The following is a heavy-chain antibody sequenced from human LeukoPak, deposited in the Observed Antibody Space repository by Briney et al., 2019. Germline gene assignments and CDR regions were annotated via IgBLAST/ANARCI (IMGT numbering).Heavy chain of an antibody. CDR2: IYYSGST. V-gene: IGHV4-39*01. CDR1: GGSISSSSYY. J-gene: IGHJ5*02. CDR3: ARRRLNWFDP. Sequence: KPSETLSLTCTVSGGSISSSSYYWGWIRQPPGKGLEWIGSIYYSGSTYYNPSLKSRVTISVDTSKNQFSLKLSSVTAADTAVYYCARRRLNWFDPWGQGTLVTVSS.